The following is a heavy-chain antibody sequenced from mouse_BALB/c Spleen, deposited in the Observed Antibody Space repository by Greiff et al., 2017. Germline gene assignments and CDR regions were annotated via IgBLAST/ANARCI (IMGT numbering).Heavy chain of an antibody. CDR1: GYTFTDYA. Sequence: QVQLQQSGAELVRPGVSVKISCKGSGYTFTDYAMHWVKQSHAKSLEWIGVISTYYGDASYNQKFKGKATMTVDKSSSTAYMELARLTSEDSAIYYCARGTMITTGFAYWGQGTLVTVSA. CDR3: ARGTMITTGFAY. V-gene: IGHV1S137*01. J-gene: IGHJ3*01. D-gene: IGHD2-4*01. CDR2: ISTYYGDA.